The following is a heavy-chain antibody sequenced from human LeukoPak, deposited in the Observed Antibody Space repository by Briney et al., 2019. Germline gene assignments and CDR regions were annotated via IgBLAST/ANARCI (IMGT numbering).Heavy chain of an antibody. CDR2: IYSGGDT. CDR1: GFTFSSYS. CDR3: ARDCSGSHVQLCGMDV. J-gene: IGHJ6*01. Sequence: GGSLRLSCAASGFTFSSYSMNWVRQAPGKGLEWVSVIYSGGDTYYADSVKGRFTISRDNSKNTLYLQMKSLRAEDTAVYYCARDCSGSHVQLCGMDVWGQGTTVTVSS. V-gene: IGHV3-53*01. D-gene: IGHD1-26*01.